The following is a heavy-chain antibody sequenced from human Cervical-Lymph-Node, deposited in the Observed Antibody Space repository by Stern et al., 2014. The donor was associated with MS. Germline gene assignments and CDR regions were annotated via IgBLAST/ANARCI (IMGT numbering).Heavy chain of an antibody. CDR1: GFTFSNYG. Sequence: VQLVESEGGVVQPGRSLRLSCAASGFTFSNYGMHWVSQAPGKGLEWLAVIWYDGNKKYYADSVKGRFTISRDNSKNTLFLQMSSLTAEDTALYYCARGNWNYEGMGYWGQGTLVTVSS. CDR3: ARGNWNYEGMGY. CDR2: IWYDGNKK. D-gene: IGHD1-7*01. J-gene: IGHJ4*02. V-gene: IGHV3-33*01.